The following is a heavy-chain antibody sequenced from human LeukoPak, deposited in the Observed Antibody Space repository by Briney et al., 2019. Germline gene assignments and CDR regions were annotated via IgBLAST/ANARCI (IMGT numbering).Heavy chain of an antibody. CDR3: ARPRVGASRGYYYGLDV. V-gene: IGHV5-51*01. J-gene: IGHJ6*02. CDR1: GYSFNSYW. Sequence: GESLKISCKGSGYSFNSYWIAWVRQMPGKGLEWMGIIYPGDSDTRYSPSFQGQVTISADKSISTAYLQWSSLKASDTATYYCARPRVGASRGYYYGLDVWGQGTTVTVSS. D-gene: IGHD1-26*01. CDR2: IYPGDSDT.